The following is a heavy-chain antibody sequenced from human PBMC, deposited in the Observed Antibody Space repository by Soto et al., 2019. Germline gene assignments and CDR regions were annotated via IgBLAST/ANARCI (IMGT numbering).Heavy chain of an antibody. V-gene: IGHV1-69*13. D-gene: IGHD3-3*01. CDR1: GGTFSSYA. CDR2: IIPIFGTA. CDR3: ARAEEWLLRYYYYYGMDV. J-gene: IGHJ6*02. Sequence: SVKVSCKASGGTFSSYAISWVRQAPGQGLEWMGGIIPIFGTANYAQKFQGRVTITADASTSTAYMELSSLRSEDTAVYYCARAEEWLLRYYYYYGMDVWGQGTTVTVSS.